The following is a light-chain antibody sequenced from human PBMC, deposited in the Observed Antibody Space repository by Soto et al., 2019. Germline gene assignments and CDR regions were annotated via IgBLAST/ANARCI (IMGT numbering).Light chain of an antibody. CDR2: AAS. V-gene: IGKV1-39*01. CDR3: QQSYSTLVT. CDR1: QRISSY. J-gene: IGKJ2*01. Sequence: DIQMTQSPSSLSASVGDRVTITCRASQRISSYLKWYQQKPGKAPKLLIYAASSLQSGVPSRFSGSGSGTDFTLTISSLQPEDFATYDCQQSYSTLVTFGQGTKLEIK.